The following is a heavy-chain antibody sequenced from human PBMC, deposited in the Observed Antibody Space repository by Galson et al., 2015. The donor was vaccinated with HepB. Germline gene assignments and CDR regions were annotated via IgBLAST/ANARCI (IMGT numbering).Heavy chain of an antibody. D-gene: IGHD2-15*01. CDR2: IWKDGSNK. Sequence: SLRLSCAASGFTFSDYGMHWVRQAPGKGLEWVGLIWKDGSNKCYSDSVKGRFTISRDNSRKTFFLHMSSLRAEDTAIYFCAREDRNILVAALDYWGQGTLVTVSS. CDR3: AREDRNILVAALDY. J-gene: IGHJ4*02. CDR1: GFTFSDYG. V-gene: IGHV3-33*08.